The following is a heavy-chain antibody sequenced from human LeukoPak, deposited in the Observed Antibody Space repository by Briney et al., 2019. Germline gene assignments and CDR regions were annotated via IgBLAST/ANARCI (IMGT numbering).Heavy chain of an antibody. D-gene: IGHD3-16*02. CDR1: GFTFSSYA. Sequence: GGPVRLSCAASGFTFSSYAMSWVRQAPGKGLEWVSAISGSDGNTYYADSVKGRFTMSRDNSKNTLYLQMNSLRAEDTAVYFCAKTVSGSHSYQGGDYWGQGTL. V-gene: IGHV3-23*01. CDR3: AKTVSGSHSYQGGDY. J-gene: IGHJ4*02. CDR2: ISGSDGNT.